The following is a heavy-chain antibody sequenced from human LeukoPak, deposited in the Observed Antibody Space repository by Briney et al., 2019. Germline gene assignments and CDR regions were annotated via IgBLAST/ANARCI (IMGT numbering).Heavy chain of an antibody. J-gene: IGHJ4*02. CDR2: IIPILGIA. V-gene: IGHV1-69*04. CDR3: AREQNDGSGSSVRG. CDR1: GGTFSSYA. Sequence: GASVKVSCKAPGGTFSSYAISWVRQAPGQGLEWMGRIIPILGIANYAQKFQDRVTITADKSTSTAYMELSSLRSEDTAVYYCAREQNDGSGSSVRGWGQGTLVTVSS. D-gene: IGHD3-10*01.